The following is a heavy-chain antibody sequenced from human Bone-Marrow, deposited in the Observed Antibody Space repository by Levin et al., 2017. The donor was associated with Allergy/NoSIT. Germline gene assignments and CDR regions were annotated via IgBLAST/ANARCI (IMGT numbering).Heavy chain of an antibody. CDR1: GGSISSGGYF. CDR3: AGKSSRSSAPEY. D-gene: IGHD6-13*01. Sequence: SCAVSGGSISSGGYFWSWIRQPPGKGLEWIGYISLGGNTYYNPSLKSRVTISVDRSKNQFSLKLSSVTAADTAVYYCAGKSSRSSAPEYWGQGTLVTVSS. J-gene: IGHJ4*02. CDR2: ISLGGNT. V-gene: IGHV4-30-2*01.